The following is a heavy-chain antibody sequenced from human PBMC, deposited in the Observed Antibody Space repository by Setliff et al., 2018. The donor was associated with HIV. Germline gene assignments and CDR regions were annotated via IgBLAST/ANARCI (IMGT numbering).Heavy chain of an antibody. CDR1: RFTFSYYA. Sequence: PGGSLRLSCAASRFTFSYYAMHWVRQAPGKGLEWVALISYDGSNKYYADSVKGRFTISRDNSKNTLFLQMNSLRAEDTAVYYCARDLPIYDTSGSLDYWGQGALVTVSS. V-gene: IGHV3-30*01. J-gene: IGHJ4*02. D-gene: IGHD3-22*01. CDR3: ARDLPIYDTSGSLDY. CDR2: ISYDGSNK.